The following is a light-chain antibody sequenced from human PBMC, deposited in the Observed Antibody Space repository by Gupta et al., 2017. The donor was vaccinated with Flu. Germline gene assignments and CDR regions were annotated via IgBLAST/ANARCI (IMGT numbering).Light chain of an antibody. CDR1: SSNIGEGHA. Sequence: QSVLTQPPSVSGAPAQRVTIPCTGSSSNIGEGHAVHWYQQLPGTAPKLLIYGKTKRPSGLPDRFSGSKSGSSASLAITGLQAEDEADYYCQSYDSSLTVFGGGTKLTVL. J-gene: IGLJ2*01. V-gene: IGLV1-40*01. CDR2: GKT. CDR3: QSYDSSLTV.